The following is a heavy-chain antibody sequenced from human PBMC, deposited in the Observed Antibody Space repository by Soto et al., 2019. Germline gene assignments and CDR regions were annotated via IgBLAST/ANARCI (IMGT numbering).Heavy chain of an antibody. Sequence: GGSLRLSCAASGFTFSSYAMHWVRQAPGKGLEWVAVISYDGSAKYYADSVKGRFTISRDNSKNTLYLQMNSLRAEDTAVYHCAKTFADYDVTGHPDHWGQGTLVTVPS. CDR2: ISYDGSAK. J-gene: IGHJ4*02. CDR1: GFTFSSYA. D-gene: IGHD3-22*01. CDR3: AKTFADYDVTGHPDH. V-gene: IGHV3-30*18.